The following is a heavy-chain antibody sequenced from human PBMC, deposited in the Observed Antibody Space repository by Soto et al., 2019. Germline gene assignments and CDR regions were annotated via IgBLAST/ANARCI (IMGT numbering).Heavy chain of an antibody. J-gene: IGHJ4*02. D-gene: IGHD3-9*01. CDR2: IYYSGST. CDR3: ARSGVGTDILTGYYIFLDFDY. Sequence: ASETLSLTCTVSGGSISSYYWSWIRQPPGKGLKWIGYIYYSGSTNYNPSLKSRVTISVDTSKTQFSLKLSSVTAADTAVYYCARSGVGTDILTGYYIFLDFDYWGQGTRVTVS. V-gene: IGHV4-59*08. CDR1: GGSISSYY.